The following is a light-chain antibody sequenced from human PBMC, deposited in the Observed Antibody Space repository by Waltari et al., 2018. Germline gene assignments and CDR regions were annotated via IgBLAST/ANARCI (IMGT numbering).Light chain of an antibody. Sequence: VLTQFPDTLSVSPGERATLSCRASQSVTTNLAWYQQKPGLPPRLRISGASTKGTAVPARFSGSGSGTEFTLIISSLQSEDFAVYYCQQYHQRPPWTFGQGTKVEIK. V-gene: IGKV3-15*01. CDR2: GAS. CDR1: QSVTTN. J-gene: IGKJ1*01. CDR3: QQYHQRPPWT.